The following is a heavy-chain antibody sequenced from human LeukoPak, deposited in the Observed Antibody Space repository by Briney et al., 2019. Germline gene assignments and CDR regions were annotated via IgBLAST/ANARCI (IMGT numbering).Heavy chain of an antibody. CDR2: IYYSGST. J-gene: IGHJ5*02. D-gene: IGHD3-3*01. V-gene: IGHV4-59*11. CDR3: AGNRYDFWSGYTMNWFDP. CDR1: GGSISSHY. Sequence: PSETLSLTCTVSGGSISSHYWSWIRQPPGKGLEWIGYIYYSGSTNYNPSLKSRVTISVDTSKNQFSLKLSSVTAADTAVYYCAGNRYDFWSGYTMNWFDPWGQGTLVTVSS.